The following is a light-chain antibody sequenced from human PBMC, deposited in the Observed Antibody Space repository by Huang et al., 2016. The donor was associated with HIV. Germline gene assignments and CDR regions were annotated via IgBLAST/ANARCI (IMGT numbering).Light chain of an antibody. Sequence: EIVLTQSPATLSLSPGDRAILSCRASQSVSSYLAWYQHKPGQSPRLLIYGACNRAAGIPARFSGSGSGTDFTLTIRSLEPEDFAVYYWQQRNKWRITFGQGTRLEIK. CDR3: QQRNKWRIT. V-gene: IGKV3-11*01. J-gene: IGKJ5*01. CDR1: QSVSSY. CDR2: GAC.